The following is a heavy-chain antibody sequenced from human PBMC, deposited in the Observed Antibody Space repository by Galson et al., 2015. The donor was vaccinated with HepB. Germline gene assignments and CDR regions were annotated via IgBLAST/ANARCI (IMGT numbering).Heavy chain of an antibody. J-gene: IGHJ4*01. D-gene: IGHD3-10*01. CDR2: ISGDASRT. V-gene: IGHV3-23*01. Sequence: SLRLSCAASGFTFSSSAMSWVRQTPGKGLEWVTAISGDASRTYYADSVKGRFTISRDNSKNTLYLQMNSLRVEDTAIYYCAKERSQSYSDCRGQEPWSPSPQ. CDR3: AKERSQSYSDC. CDR1: GFTFSSSA.